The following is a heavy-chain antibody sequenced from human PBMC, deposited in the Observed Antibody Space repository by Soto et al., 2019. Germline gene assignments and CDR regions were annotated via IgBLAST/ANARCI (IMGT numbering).Heavy chain of an antibody. Sequence: EVQLVESGGGLVKPGGSLRLSCAASGFTFNSYSMNWVRQAPGKGLEWVSSIGGTGNHIYYADSVKGRFPISRDNAKNSGYLHLHGLGADSTAVYYCATDRLHPPHDSHYYYAIDVWGQGTTVSVSS. CDR2: IGGTGNHI. V-gene: IGHV3-21*06. CDR1: GFTFNSYS. J-gene: IGHJ6*02. D-gene: IGHD3-3*01. CDR3: ATDRLHPPHDSHYYYAIDV.